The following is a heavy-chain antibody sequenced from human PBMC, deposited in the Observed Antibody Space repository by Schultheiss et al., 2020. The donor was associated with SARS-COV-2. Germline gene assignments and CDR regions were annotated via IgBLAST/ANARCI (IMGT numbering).Heavy chain of an antibody. D-gene: IGHD3-10*01. CDR1: GFTFSSYW. CDR3: ARVDYYGSGSYSMDV. CDR2: INTAGSTT. Sequence: GGSLRLSCAASGFTFSSYWMHWVRQAPGKGLVWVSRINTAGSTTTYADSVKGRFTISRDNSKNTLYLQMNSLRAEDTAVYYCARVDYYGSGSYSMDVWGKGTTVTVSS. J-gene: IGHJ6*04. V-gene: IGHV3-74*01.